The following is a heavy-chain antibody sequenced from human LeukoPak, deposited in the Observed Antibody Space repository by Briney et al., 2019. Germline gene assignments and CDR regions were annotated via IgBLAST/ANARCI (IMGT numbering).Heavy chain of an antibody. CDR1: GFTFSNAW. CDR2: IKSKTDGRTT. D-gene: IGHD2-2*02. J-gene: IGHJ4*02. CDR3: TTGPAIF. V-gene: IGHV3-15*01. Sequence: PGGSLRLSCAASGFTFSNAWMSWVRQAPGKGLEWVGRIKSKTDGRTTDYAAPVKGRFTISRDDSKNTLYLQMNSLKTEDTAVYYCTTGPAIFWGQGTLVTVSS.